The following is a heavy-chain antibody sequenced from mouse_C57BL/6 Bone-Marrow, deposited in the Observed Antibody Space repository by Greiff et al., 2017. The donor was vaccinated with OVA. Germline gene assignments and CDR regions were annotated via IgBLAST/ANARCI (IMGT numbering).Heavy chain of an antibody. CDR2: ISSGGSYT. Sequence: DVKLVESGGDLVKPGGSLKLSCAASGFTFSSYGMSWVRQTPDKRLEWVATISSGGSYTYYPDSVKGRFTISRDNAKNTLYLQMSSLKSEDTAMYYCARLRITTVVDYYAMDYWGQGTSVTVSS. V-gene: IGHV5-6*02. J-gene: IGHJ4*01. CDR3: ARLRITTVVDYYAMDY. CDR1: GFTFSSYG. D-gene: IGHD1-1*01.